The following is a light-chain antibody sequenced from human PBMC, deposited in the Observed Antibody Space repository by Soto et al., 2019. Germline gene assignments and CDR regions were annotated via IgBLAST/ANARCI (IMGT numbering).Light chain of an antibody. V-gene: IGKV1-5*01. CDR3: QQYNRYWT. J-gene: IGKJ1*01. Sequence: IQVSQSATTLSASVGDRVTTTCRASQSISSWLAWYQQKPGKAPKLLIYDVSSLESGVPSRFSGSGSETEFTLTISSLFPDDFATYYCQQYNRYWTFGQGTKVDI. CDR1: QSISSW. CDR2: DVS.